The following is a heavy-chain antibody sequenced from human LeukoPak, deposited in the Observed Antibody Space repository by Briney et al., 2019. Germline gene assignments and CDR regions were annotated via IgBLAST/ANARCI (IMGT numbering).Heavy chain of an antibody. J-gene: IGHJ4*02. V-gene: IGHV4-31*03. Sequence: SQPMILTCTVSGDSMTRGGYYWSWVRQHPGKGMEWMWFSYHCGTTFYTPSLEGRAAMSVDTSQNPFYLKLTSVSAADTAVYYCARAVDYRNYFDYWGQGTLVTVPS. CDR1: GDSMTRGGYY. CDR2: SYHCGTT. D-gene: IGHD4-11*01. CDR3: ARAVDYRNYFDY.